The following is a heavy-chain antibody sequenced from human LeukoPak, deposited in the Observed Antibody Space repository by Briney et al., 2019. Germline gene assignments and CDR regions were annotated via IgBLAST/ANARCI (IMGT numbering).Heavy chain of an antibody. CDR2: IYYSGST. D-gene: IGHD5-18*01. Sequence: SETLSLTCTVSGDSVSSSSYYWDWIRQPPGKGLEWIGTIYYSGSTYYNPSLKSRVTISVDTSKNQFSLKLSSVTAADSAVYYCARRGIQLWLYYFDYWGQGTLVTVSS. CDR3: ARRGIQLWLYYFDY. V-gene: IGHV4-39*01. CDR1: GDSVSSSSYY. J-gene: IGHJ4*02.